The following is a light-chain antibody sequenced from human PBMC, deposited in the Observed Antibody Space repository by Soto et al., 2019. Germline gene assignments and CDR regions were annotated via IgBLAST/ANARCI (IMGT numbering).Light chain of an antibody. CDR1: SSDVGGYNY. Sequence: QSALTQPASVSGSPGQSITISCTGTSSDVGGYNYVSWYQQHPGKVPKLMIYEVNNRPSGVSNRFSGSKSGNTASLTISGLQAEDEADYFCSSLTRSDTWVIGGGTKVTVL. J-gene: IGLJ3*02. CDR3: SSLTRSDTWV. CDR2: EVN. V-gene: IGLV2-14*01.